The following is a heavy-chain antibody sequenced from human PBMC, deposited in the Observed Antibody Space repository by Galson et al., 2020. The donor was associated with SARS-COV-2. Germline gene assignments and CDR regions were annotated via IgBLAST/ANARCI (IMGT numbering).Heavy chain of an antibody. Sequence: SETLSLTCNVSGVSIKTFLWTWIRQSPGKRLEWIGYIYYSGNVNYNPSLKSRVTMSVDTSKNQFSLNLTSVSAADTAVYYCASVRGISDPHYYMDVWGKGTTVTISS. V-gene: IGHV4-59*01. J-gene: IGHJ6*03. CDR2: IYYSGNV. CDR3: ASVRGISDPHYYMDV. D-gene: IGHD1-20*01. CDR1: GVSIKTFL.